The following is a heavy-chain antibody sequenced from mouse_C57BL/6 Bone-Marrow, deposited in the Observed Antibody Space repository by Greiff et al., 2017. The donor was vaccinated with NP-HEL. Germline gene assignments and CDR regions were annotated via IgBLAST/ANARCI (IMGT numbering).Heavy chain of an antibody. V-gene: IGHV14-4*01. D-gene: IGHD1-1*01. J-gene: IGHJ3*01. Sequence: EVQLQQSGAELVRPGASVKLSCTASGFNIKDDYMHWVKQRPEQGLEWIGWIDPENGDTEYASKFQGKATITADTSSNTAYLQLSSLTSEDTAVYYCTGDYYGSSSAWFAYWGQGTLVTVSA. CDR2: IDPENGDT. CDR3: TGDYYGSSSAWFAY. CDR1: GFNIKDDY.